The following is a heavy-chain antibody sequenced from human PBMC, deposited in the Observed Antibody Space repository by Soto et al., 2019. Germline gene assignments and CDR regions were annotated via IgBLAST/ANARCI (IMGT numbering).Heavy chain of an antibody. CDR2: IYYSGST. V-gene: IGHV4-39*01. CDR3: ASEAARPTYAHGWFDP. CDR1: GGSISSSSYY. Sequence: QLQLQESGPGLVKPSETLSLTCTVSGGSISSSSYYWGWIRQPPGKGLEWIGSIYYSGSTYYNPSVKSRVTPYVDTSKNKFSLKLSSVTAADTAVYYCASEAARPTYAHGWFDPWGQGTLVTVSS. J-gene: IGHJ5*02. D-gene: IGHD6-6*01.